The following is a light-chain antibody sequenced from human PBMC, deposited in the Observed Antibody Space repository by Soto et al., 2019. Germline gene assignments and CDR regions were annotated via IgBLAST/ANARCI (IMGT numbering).Light chain of an antibody. CDR3: QHLNSSPRT. J-gene: IGKJ1*01. CDR1: QSVSSSY. Sequence: IELSQSPCTLSSSQGERATLSCRASQSVSSSYLAWYQQKPGQAPRLLIYGASSRATGIPDRFSGSGSGTDFTLTISRLEPEDFAIYYCQHLNSSPRTFGQGTKVDIK. V-gene: IGKV3-20*01. CDR2: GAS.